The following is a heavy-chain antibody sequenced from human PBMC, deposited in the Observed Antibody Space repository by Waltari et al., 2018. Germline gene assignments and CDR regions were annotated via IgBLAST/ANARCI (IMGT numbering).Heavy chain of an antibody. J-gene: IGHJ3*02. CDR1: GGSISSYY. CDR2: IYYSGST. V-gene: IGHV4-59*01. Sequence: QVQLQESGPGLVKPSETLSLTCTVSGGSISSYYWSWIRQPPGKGLEWIGYIYYSGSTTYNPSLKSRVTISVDTSKNQFSLKLSSVTAADTAVYYCATLTDDAFDIWGQGTMVTVSS. CDR3: ATLTDDAFDI.